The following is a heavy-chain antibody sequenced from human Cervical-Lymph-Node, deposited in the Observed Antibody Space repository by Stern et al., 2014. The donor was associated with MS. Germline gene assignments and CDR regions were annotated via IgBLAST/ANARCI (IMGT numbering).Heavy chain of an antibody. V-gene: IGHV2-70*01. CDR1: GFSLTTSGMC. J-gene: IGHJ3*02. Sequence: ESGPALVKPTQTLTLTCTFSGFSLTTSGMCVSWIRQPPAKALEWLAFIDWDDDKSYNTSLKTRLTISKDTSKNQVVLTMTNMDPVDTATYYCARFYSSSSFADAFDIWGQGTMVTVSS. CDR3: ARFYSSSSFADAFDI. D-gene: IGHD6-6*01. CDR2: IDWDDDK.